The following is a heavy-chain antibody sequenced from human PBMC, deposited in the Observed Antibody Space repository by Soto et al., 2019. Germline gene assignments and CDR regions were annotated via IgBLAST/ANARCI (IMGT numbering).Heavy chain of an antibody. J-gene: IGHJ4*02. V-gene: IGHV4-4*02. CDR2: IYRTGST. CDR1: GGSFTSKHW. D-gene: IGHD1-7*01. Sequence: PXETLSLPCAVSGGSFTSKHWWTWVRQPPGQGLEWIVEIYRTGSTNYNPSLKSRVTISLDKSENQFSLKVTSLTAADTAVYYCASRDPGTSVDYWGQGTLVTV. CDR3: ASRDPGTSVDY.